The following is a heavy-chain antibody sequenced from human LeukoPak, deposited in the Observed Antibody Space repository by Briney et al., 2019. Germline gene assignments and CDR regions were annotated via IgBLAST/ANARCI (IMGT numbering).Heavy chain of an antibody. CDR1: GFTVSSNY. CDR2: IYSGGST. Sequence: GGSLRLSCAASGFTVSSNYMSWVRQAPGKGLEWVSVIYSGGSTYYADSVKGRFTISRDNSKNTLYLQMNSPRAEDTAVYYCASLYYYDSSGYPDAFDIWGQGTMVTVSS. J-gene: IGHJ3*02. D-gene: IGHD3-22*01. CDR3: ASLYYYDSSGYPDAFDI. V-gene: IGHV3-66*01.